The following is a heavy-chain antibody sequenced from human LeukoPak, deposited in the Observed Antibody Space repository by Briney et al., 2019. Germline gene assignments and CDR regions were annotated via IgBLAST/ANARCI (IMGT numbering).Heavy chain of an antibody. D-gene: IGHD3-10*01. CDR2: IYTSGST. V-gene: IGHV4-4*07. J-gene: IGHJ4*02. CDR1: GGSISSYY. CDR3: ASLGRGSGSYYSVGYFDY. Sequence: SEILSLTCTVSGGSISSYYWSWIRQPAGKGLEWIGRIYTSGSTNYNPSLKSRVTMSVDTSKNQFSLKLSSVTAADTAVYYCASLGRGSGSYYSVGYFDYWGQGTLVTVSS.